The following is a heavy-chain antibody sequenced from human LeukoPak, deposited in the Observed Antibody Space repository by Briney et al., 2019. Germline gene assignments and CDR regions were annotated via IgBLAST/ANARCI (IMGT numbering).Heavy chain of an antibody. CDR2: ISYDGSNK. D-gene: IGHD4-17*01. CDR1: GFTFSSYA. CDR3: ASDLRGYGS. V-gene: IGHV3-30-3*01. Sequence: GGSLRLSCAASGFTFSSYAMHRVRQAPGKGLEWVAVISYDGSNKYYADSVKGRFTISRDNSKNTLYLQMNSLRAEDTAVYYCASDLRGYGSWGQRTLVTVSS. J-gene: IGHJ4*02.